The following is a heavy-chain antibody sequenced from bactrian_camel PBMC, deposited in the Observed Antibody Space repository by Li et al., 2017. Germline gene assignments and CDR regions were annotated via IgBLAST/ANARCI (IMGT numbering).Heavy chain of an antibody. J-gene: IGHJ6*01. V-gene: IGHV3S40*01. Sequence: VQLVESGGGSVQAGGSLRLSCATSGVANGRHYLGRFRQAPGKEREAVAGIVPDGENTYYADSVKGRFAIAQDNAKRTVYLQMNSLRPEDTAMYYCAATPFVCPTSVRGVASDFGYWGQGTQVTVS. CDR1: GVANGRHY. CDR2: IVPDGENT. CDR3: AATPFVCPTSVRGVASDFGY. D-gene: IGHD2*01.